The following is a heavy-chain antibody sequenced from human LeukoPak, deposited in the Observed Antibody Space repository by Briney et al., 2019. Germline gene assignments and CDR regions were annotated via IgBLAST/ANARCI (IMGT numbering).Heavy chain of an antibody. Sequence: GGSLRLSCTASGFSFSTYSMNWVRQAPGKGLEWVSYIVGSSSNIYYADSVKGRFTISRDNSKNTLYLQMNSLRAEDTAVYYCARGPVDYWGQGTLVTVSS. J-gene: IGHJ4*02. V-gene: IGHV3-48*01. CDR3: ARGPVDY. CDR2: IVGSSSNI. CDR1: GFSFSTYS.